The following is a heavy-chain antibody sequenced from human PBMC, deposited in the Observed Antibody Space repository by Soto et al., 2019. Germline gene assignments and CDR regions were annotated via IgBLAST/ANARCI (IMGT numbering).Heavy chain of an antibody. V-gene: IGHV3-23*01. CDR1: GFTFSSYA. CDR2: ISGSGGST. CDR3: ARGTLGQLLYNYYFDH. D-gene: IGHD2-2*02. J-gene: IGHJ4*02. Sequence: PGGSLRLSCAASGFTFSSYAMSWVRQAPGKGLEWVSAISGSGGSTYHADSVKGRFTISRDNSKNTLYLQMNSLRAEDTAVYYCARGTLGQLLYNYYFDHWGQGTLVTVSS.